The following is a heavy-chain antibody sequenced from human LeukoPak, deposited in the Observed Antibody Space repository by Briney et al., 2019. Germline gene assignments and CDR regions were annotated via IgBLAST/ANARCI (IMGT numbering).Heavy chain of an antibody. CDR2: INTNTGNP. CDR1: GYTFTSYA. J-gene: IGHJ4*02. D-gene: IGHD5-18*01. Sequence: GASVKVSCKASGYTFTSYAMNWVRQAPGQGLEWMGWINTNTGNPTYAQGFTGRFVFSLDTSVSTAYLQISSLKAEDTAVYYCARVGGTAMVFAGAGIDYWGQGTLVTVSS. V-gene: IGHV7-4-1*02. CDR3: ARVGGTAMVFAGAGIDY.